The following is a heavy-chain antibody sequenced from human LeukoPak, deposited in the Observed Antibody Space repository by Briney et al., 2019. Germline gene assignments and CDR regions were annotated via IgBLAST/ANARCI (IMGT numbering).Heavy chain of an antibody. CDR2: ISSSSSYI. Sequence: PGGSLRLSCAASGFTFSSYSMNWVRQAPGKGLEWVSSISSSSSYIYYADSVKGRFTISRDNAKNSLYLQMNSLRAEDTALYYCAGNPSGWYGAGDYWGQGTLVTVSS. D-gene: IGHD6-19*01. J-gene: IGHJ4*02. CDR1: GFTFSSYS. CDR3: AGNPSGWYGAGDY. V-gene: IGHV3-21*04.